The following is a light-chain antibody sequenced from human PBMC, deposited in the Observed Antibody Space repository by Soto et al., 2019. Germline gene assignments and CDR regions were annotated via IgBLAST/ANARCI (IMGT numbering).Light chain of an antibody. V-gene: IGKV2D-29*01. CDR3: RQSIQRPRT. CDR1: QSLLQSDGKTY. J-gene: IGKJ1*01. Sequence: DIVMTPTPLSLSVTPGQPASISCKSSQSLLQSDGKTYLYWYLQKTGQPPQALIYEVSNRFSGVPDRYSGSGSETDFTLTITRAEAEDVGIYYFRQSIQRPRTFGQGTQVAIK. CDR2: EVS.